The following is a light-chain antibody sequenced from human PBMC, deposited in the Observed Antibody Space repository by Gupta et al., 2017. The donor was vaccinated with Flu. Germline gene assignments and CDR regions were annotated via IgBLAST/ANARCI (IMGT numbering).Light chain of an antibody. CDR3: QAWDSNTGV. CDR2: QDN. CDR1: KLGDKF. V-gene: IGLV3-1*01. Sequence: CSEHKLGDKFVCWFQHRPCQSPTLVIYQDNKRPSRIPERFSGSNSGNTATLTISGTQPMDEADYYCQAWDSNTGVFGGGTKLTVL. J-gene: IGLJ2*01.